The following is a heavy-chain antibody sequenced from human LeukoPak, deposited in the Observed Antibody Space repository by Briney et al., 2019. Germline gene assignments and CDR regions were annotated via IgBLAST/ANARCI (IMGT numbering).Heavy chain of an antibody. D-gene: IGHD5-12*01. CDR1: GFTFSSYA. Sequence: GGSLRLSCAASGFTFSSYAMSWVRQAPGKGPEWVSAISGSGGSTYYADSVKGRFTISRDNSKNTLYLQMNSLRAEDTAVYYCAKDQSRWLQTAGDAFDIWGQGTMVTVSS. J-gene: IGHJ3*02. V-gene: IGHV3-23*01. CDR2: ISGSGGST. CDR3: AKDQSRWLQTAGDAFDI.